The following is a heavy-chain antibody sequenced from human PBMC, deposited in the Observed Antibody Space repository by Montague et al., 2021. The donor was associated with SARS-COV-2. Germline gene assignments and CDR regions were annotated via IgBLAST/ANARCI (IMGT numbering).Heavy chain of an antibody. CDR3: ARDSRTDFDWLFPDSGSYYYYMDV. CDR1: GASISSYY. Sequence: SETLSLTCTVSGASISSYYWSWIRQPPGKGLEWIGDIYYSGSTNYNPSLKSRVTISVDTSKNQFSLKLSSVTAADTAVYYCARDSRTDFDWLFPDSGSYYYYMDVWGKGTTVTVSS. D-gene: IGHD3-9*01. J-gene: IGHJ6*03. CDR2: IYYSGST. V-gene: IGHV4-59*01.